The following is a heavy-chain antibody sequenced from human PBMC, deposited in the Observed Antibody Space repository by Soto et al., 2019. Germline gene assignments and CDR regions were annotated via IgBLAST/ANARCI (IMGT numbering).Heavy chain of an antibody. Sequence: SETLSLTCTVSGGSISSGGYYWSWIRQHPGKGLEWIGYIYYSGSTYYNPSLKSRVTISVDTSKNQFSLKLSSVTAADTAVYYCASGYGTGSYYQYYYYGMDVWGQGTTVTVSS. CDR3: ASGYGTGSYYQYYYYGMDV. J-gene: IGHJ6*02. CDR1: GGSISSGGYY. CDR2: IYYSGST. V-gene: IGHV4-31*03. D-gene: IGHD3-10*01.